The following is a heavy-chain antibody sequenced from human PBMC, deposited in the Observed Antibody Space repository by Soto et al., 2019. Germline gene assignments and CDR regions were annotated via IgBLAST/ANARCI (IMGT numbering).Heavy chain of an antibody. V-gene: IGHV3-48*03. Sequence: EVQLVESGGGLVQPGGSLRLSCAASGFTLSNYDMNWVRQAPGKGLEWVSDISSSGDNKHYADSVKGRFTISRDYAKNSLYRQMTSLRVRDTVFYYGAQRIPPPYWGQGTPVTVSS. CDR1: GFTLSNYD. CDR3: AQRIPPPY. D-gene: IGHD2-15*01. J-gene: IGHJ4*02. CDR2: ISSSGDNK.